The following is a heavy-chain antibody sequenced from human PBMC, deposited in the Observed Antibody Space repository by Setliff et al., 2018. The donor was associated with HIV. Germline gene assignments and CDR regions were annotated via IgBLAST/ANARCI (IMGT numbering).Heavy chain of an antibody. CDR3: ARGYNPGYSSGWRFDF. CDR2: MNPNSGNT. Sequence: RASVKVSCKASGGTFSRYTISWVRQAPGQGLEWMGWMNPNSGNTDYAQKFQGRVTMTRNTSTSTAYMELSRLRSEDTAVYFCARGYNPGYSSGWRFDFWGQGTLVTVSS. J-gene: IGHJ4*02. V-gene: IGHV1-8*01. CDR1: GGTFSRYT. D-gene: IGHD6-19*01.